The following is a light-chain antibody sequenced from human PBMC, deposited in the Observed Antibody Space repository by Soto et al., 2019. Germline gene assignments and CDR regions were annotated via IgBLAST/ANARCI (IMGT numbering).Light chain of an antibody. CDR2: ENN. J-gene: IGLJ2*01. CDR3: QSFDSKLSGWI. Sequence: QAVVTQPPSVSGAPGQRVTISCTGSSSNIGAGYDVHWYQQIPGTAPKLLIYENNNRPSGVPDRFSGSKSDTSASLAITGLQAEDEADYYCQSFDSKLSGWIFGGGTKVTVL. V-gene: IGLV1-40*01. CDR1: SSNIGAGYD.